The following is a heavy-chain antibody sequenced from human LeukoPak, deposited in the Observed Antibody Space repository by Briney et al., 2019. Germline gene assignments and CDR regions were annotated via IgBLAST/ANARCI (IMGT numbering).Heavy chain of an antibody. Sequence: GVSLRLSCAASGFTFSSYSMNWVRQAPGKGLEWVSSISSSSSYIYYADSIKGRFTISRDNAKNSLFLQMNSLRAEDTAVYYCARFFGFSIVGATYAFDIWGQGTMVTVSS. CDR1: GFTFSSYS. D-gene: IGHD1-26*01. J-gene: IGHJ3*02. CDR3: ARFFGFSIVGATYAFDI. CDR2: ISSSSSYI. V-gene: IGHV3-21*01.